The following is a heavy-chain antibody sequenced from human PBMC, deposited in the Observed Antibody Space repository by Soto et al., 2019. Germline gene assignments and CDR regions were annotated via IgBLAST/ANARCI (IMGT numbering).Heavy chain of an antibody. V-gene: IGHV6-1*01. Sequence: QVQLQQSGPGLVKPSQTPSLTCAISGDSVSSNSAPWNWIRQSPSRGLEWLGRTYYRSKWYHDYAVSMKSRITINPATSKNQCSLQRNSVTPEDPAVYYCARQDYDSTTYFYYYGMDVWGQGTTVTVSS. CDR1: GDSVSSNSAP. D-gene: IGHD5-12*01. J-gene: IGHJ6*02. CDR2: TYYRSKWYH. CDR3: ARQDYDSTTYFYYYGMDV.